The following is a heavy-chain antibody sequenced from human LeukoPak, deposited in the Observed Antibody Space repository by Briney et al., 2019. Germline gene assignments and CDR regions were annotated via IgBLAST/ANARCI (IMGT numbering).Heavy chain of an antibody. Sequence: GESLKISCKGSGYSFTSYWIGRVRQMPGKGLEWMGIIYPGDSDTRYSPSFQGQVTISADKSISTAYLQWSSLKASDTAMYYCARHPRPSWGLPYFDYWGQGTLVTVSS. D-gene: IGHD3-16*01. CDR2: IYPGDSDT. CDR3: ARHPRPSWGLPYFDY. J-gene: IGHJ4*02. CDR1: GYSFTSYW. V-gene: IGHV5-51*01.